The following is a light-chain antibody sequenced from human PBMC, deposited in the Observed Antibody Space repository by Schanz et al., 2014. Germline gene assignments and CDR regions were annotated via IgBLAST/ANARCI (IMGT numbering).Light chain of an antibody. J-gene: IGLJ3*02. CDR3: MSFTTTLGV. V-gene: IGLV2-14*03. CDR2: DVR. CDR1: SSDVGAYDY. Sequence: QSVLTQPPSVSAAPGQKVTISCSGTSSDVGAYDYVSWYQQHPGKVPKLMIYDVRNRPSGVSDRFSGSKSGNTASLTISGLQAEDEADYYCMSFTTTLGVFGGGTKVTV.